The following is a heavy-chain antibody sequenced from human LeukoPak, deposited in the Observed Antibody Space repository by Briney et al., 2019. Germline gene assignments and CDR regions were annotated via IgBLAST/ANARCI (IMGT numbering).Heavy chain of an antibody. CDR3: AREQDFQH. CDR1: GFTFSIYE. J-gene: IGHJ1*01. V-gene: IGHV3-48*03. CDR2: ISSSGSTM. Sequence: GGSLRLSCAASGFTFSIYEMNWVRQAPGKGLEWVSYISSSGSTMHYADPVKGRFTISRDNAKNSLYLHMNSLRAEDTAVYYCAREQDFQHWGQGTLVTVSS.